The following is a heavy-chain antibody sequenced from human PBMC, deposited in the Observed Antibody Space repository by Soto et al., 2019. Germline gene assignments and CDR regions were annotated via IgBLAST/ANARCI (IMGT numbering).Heavy chain of an antibody. CDR1: GFTFSSYS. J-gene: IGHJ6*02. D-gene: IGHD3-3*01. CDR2: ISSSSGTI. Sequence: GGSLRLSCVASGFTFSSYSLNWVRQAPGKGLEWVSYISSSSGTIYYADSVKGRFTISRDNAENSLYLQMNSLRDDDTAVDYCAREDPWSANADDMDVWGQGTRVTVSS. V-gene: IGHV3-48*02. CDR3: AREDPWSANADDMDV.